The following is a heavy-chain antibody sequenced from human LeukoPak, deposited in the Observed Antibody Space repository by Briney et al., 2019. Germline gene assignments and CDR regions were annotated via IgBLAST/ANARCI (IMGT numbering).Heavy chain of an antibody. V-gene: IGHV3-74*01. CDR2: IKSDGTIT. CDR1: GFTFSSYW. Sequence: HSGGSLRLSCAASGFTFSSYWMHWVRQAPGKGLVWVSRIKSDGTITNYADSVKGRFTISRDSAKNTLYLQMISLRAEDTAVYYCATQDGSWGYWGQGTLVTVSS. CDR3: ATQDGSWGY. D-gene: IGHD6-13*01. J-gene: IGHJ4*02.